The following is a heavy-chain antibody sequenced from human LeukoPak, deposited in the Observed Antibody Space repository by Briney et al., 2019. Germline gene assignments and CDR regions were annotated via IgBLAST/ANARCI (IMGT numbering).Heavy chain of an antibody. CDR1: GYTFTSYG. J-gene: IGHJ4*02. V-gene: IGHV1-69*04. D-gene: IGHD3-3*01. CDR3: AMSYYDRRDY. Sequence: ASVKVSCRASGYTFTSYGISWVRQAPGQGLEWMGRIIPIPGIANYAQKFQGRVTITADKSTSTAYMELSSLRSEDTAVYYCAMSYYDRRDYWGQGTLVTVSS. CDR2: IIPIPGIA.